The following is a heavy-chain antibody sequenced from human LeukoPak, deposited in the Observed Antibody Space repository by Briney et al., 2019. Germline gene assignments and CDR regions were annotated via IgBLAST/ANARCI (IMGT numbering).Heavy chain of an antibody. D-gene: IGHD2-2*01. CDR1: GGSFSGYY. CDR2: INHSGST. V-gene: IGHV4-34*01. Sequence: SETLSLTCAVYGGSFSGYYWSWIRQPPGKGLEWIGEINHSGSTNYNPSLKGRVTISVDTSKNQFSLKLSSVTAADTAVYYCARGHIVVVPAATNWFDPWGQGTLVTVSS. CDR3: ARGHIVVVPAATNWFDP. J-gene: IGHJ5*02.